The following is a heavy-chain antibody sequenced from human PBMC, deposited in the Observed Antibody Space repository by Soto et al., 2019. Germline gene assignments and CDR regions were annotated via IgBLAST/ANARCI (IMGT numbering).Heavy chain of an antibody. CDR1: AGSISSGGYY. Sequence: SETRSLTCTVSAGSISSGGYYWSWIRQHPGKGLEWIGYIYYSGSTYYNPSLKSPVTISVDTSKNQFSLKLSSVTAADTAVYYCAREVPTPYYFDYWRQGTLVTVSS. CDR2: IYYSGST. CDR3: AREVPTPYYFDY. V-gene: IGHV4-31*01. J-gene: IGHJ4*02.